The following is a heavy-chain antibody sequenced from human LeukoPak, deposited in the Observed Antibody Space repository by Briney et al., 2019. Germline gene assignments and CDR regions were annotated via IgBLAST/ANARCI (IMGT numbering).Heavy chain of an antibody. CDR1: GYTLTELS. CDR3: ARKPPRYCSSTSCYTDDY. V-gene: IGHV1-24*01. CDR2: FDPEDGET. J-gene: IGHJ4*02. D-gene: IGHD2-2*02. Sequence: ASVKVTCKVSGYTLTELSMHWVRQAPGKGLEWMGGFDPEDGETIYAQKFQGRVTMSEDTSTDTAYMELSSLRSEDTAVYYCARKPPRYCSSTSCYTDDYWGQGTLVTVSS.